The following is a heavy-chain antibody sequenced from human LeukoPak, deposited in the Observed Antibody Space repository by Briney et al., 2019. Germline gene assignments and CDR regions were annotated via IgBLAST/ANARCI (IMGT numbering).Heavy chain of an antibody. CDR1: GGSFSGYY. CDR3: ARTMVRGAYNWFDP. Sequence: SETLSLTCAVYGGSFSGYYWSWIRQPPGKGLEWIGEINHSGSTYYNPSLKSRVTISVDRSKNQFSLKLSSVTAADTAVYYCARTMVRGAYNWFDPWGQGTLVTVSS. CDR2: INHSGST. V-gene: IGHV4-34*01. J-gene: IGHJ5*02. D-gene: IGHD3-10*01.